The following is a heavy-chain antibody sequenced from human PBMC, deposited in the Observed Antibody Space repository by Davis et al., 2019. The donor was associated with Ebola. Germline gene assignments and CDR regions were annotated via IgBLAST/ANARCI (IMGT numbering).Heavy chain of an antibody. CDR2: IYHIGST. V-gene: IGHV4-38-2*02. J-gene: IGHJ4*02. CDR3: ARLSAVVVPAAESNYNDY. CDR1: GYSISSDYY. D-gene: IGHD2-2*01. Sequence: PSETLSLTCTVSGYSISSDYYWGWIRQPPGKGLEWLGSIYHIGSTYYNPSLKSRVTISVDTSKNQFSLKLSSVTAADTAVYYCARLSAVVVPAAESNYNDYWGQGTLVTVSS.